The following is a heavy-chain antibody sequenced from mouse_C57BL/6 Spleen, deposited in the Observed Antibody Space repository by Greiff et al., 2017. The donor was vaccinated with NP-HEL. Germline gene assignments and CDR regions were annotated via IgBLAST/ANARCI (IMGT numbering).Heavy chain of an antibody. D-gene: IGHD1-1*01. V-gene: IGHV1-15*01. Sequence: QVQLQQSGAELVRPGASVTLSCKASGYTFTDYEMHWVKQTPVHGLEWIGAIDPETGGTAYNQKFKGKAILTADKSSSTAYMELRSLTSEDSAVYYCITTVVAKDFDYWGQGTTLTVSS. CDR1: GYTFTDYE. CDR2: IDPETGGT. J-gene: IGHJ2*01. CDR3: ITTVVAKDFDY.